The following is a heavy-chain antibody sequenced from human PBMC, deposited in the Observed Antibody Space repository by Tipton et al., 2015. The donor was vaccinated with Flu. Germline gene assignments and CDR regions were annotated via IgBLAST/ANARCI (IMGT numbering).Heavy chain of an antibody. Sequence: TLSLTCTVSGDSIVTTSYYWGWIRQAPGKGLEWIANIYHSGSTYYNPSLKSRVTISADPSNNQFPLRLSSVTAADTAVYYCARVEWLMIRGVFDIWGQGPMVTVSS. CDR1: GDSIVTTSYY. D-gene: IGHD3-10*01. J-gene: IGHJ3*02. CDR3: ARVEWLMIRGVFDI. CDR2: IYHSGST. V-gene: IGHV4-39*06.